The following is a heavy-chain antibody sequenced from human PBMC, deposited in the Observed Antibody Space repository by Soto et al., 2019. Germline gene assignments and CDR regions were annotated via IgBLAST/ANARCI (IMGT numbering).Heavy chain of an antibody. CDR1: GFTFSSYA. D-gene: IGHD5-12*01. CDR3: AREGMATILDAFDI. V-gene: IGHV3-30-3*01. CDR2: ISYDGSNK. Sequence: GGSLRLSCAASGFTFSSYAMHWVRQAPGKGLEWVAVISYDGSNKYYADSVKGRFTISRDNSKNTLYLQMNSLRAEDTAVYYCAREGMATILDAFDIWGQGTMVTVSS. J-gene: IGHJ3*02.